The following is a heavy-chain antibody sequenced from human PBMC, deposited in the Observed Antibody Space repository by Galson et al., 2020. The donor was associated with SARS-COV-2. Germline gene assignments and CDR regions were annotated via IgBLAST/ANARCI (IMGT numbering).Heavy chain of an antibody. CDR1: GVTVGSDY. D-gene: IGHD2-21*02. V-gene: IGHV3-53*01. CDR3: TRGGGAFCGNDCLRTFES. J-gene: IGHJ4*02. Sequence: GGSLRLSCAVSGVTVGSDYMSWVRQAPGEGLEWVSVIYADGSTYNGDSVKGRFTMSRDNSQNTVSLQMNSLRVEDTAVYYCTRGGGAFCGNDCLRTFESWGQGTLVTVSS. CDR2: IYADGST.